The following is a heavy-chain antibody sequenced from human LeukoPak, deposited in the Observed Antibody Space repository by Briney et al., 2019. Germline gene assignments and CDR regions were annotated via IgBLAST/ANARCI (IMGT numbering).Heavy chain of an antibody. J-gene: IGHJ3*02. CDR2: ISGSGGTT. V-gene: IGHV3-23*01. CDR3: AKSRSAYPRVDGFDM. CDR1: GFTFSTYA. Sequence: GSLRLSCAASGFTFSTYAMSWVRQAPRKGLEWVSAISGSGGTTYNADSVKGRFTISRDNSKSTLYLQMNSLRAEDTALYYCAKSRSAYPRVDGFDMWGQGTMVTVSS. D-gene: IGHD3-3*01.